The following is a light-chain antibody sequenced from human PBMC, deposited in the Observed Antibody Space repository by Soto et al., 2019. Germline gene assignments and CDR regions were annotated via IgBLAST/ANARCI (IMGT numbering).Light chain of an antibody. CDR3: QQRSNWPRT. CDR2: DAS. V-gene: IGKV3-11*01. Sequence: ETVLTQFPATLSLSPGERATLSCRASQSVSSYIAWYQQKPGQAPRLLIYDASNRATGIPARFSGSGSGTDFTLTISSLEPEDFAVYYCQQRSNWPRTFGQGTKLEIK. CDR1: QSVSSY. J-gene: IGKJ2*01.